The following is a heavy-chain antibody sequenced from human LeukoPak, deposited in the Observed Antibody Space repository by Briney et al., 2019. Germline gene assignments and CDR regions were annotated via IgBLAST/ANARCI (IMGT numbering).Heavy chain of an antibody. Sequence: GESLKISCKGSGYSFTSYWISWVRQMPGKGLEWMGRIDPSDSYTNYSPSFQGHVTTSADKSISTAYLQWSSLKASDTAMYYCARVIVVVPAASDYYYYYGMDVWGQGTTVTASS. J-gene: IGHJ6*02. CDR3: ARVIVVVPAASDYYYYYGMDV. CDR1: GYSFTSYW. CDR2: IDPSDSYT. V-gene: IGHV5-10-1*01. D-gene: IGHD2-2*01.